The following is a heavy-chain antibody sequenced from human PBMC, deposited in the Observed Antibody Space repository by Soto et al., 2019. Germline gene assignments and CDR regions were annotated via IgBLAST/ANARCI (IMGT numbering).Heavy chain of an antibody. Sequence: GGSLRLSCAASGFTLSGYAMDWVRQAPGKGLKYVSGISSKGVGTYYANSVQGRFTISRDNSKNTVYLQMGSLRPEDMAVYYCARRARPDFYYMDVWGKGTTVTVSS. V-gene: IGHV3-64*01. D-gene: IGHD6-6*01. CDR2: ISSKGVGT. CDR3: ARRARPDFYYMDV. CDR1: GFTLSGYA. J-gene: IGHJ6*03.